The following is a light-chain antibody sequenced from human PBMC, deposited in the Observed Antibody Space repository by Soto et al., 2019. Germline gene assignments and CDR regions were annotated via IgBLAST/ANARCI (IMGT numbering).Light chain of an antibody. CDR3: QQSYSYPTT. Sequence: IQMTQSPSSLSASVGDRITITCRTSHSISTYLNWYQQKPGKAPKLLITAASSLQSGVPSRFSVRGSGTDFALTISSLQPEDFATYYCQQSYSYPTTFGGGTKVEIK. CDR1: HSISTY. J-gene: IGKJ4*01. CDR2: AAS. V-gene: IGKV1-39*01.